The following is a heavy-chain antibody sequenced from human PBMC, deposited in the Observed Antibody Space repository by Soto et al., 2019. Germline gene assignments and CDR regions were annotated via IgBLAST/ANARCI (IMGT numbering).Heavy chain of an antibody. CDR2: IDPNNGGT. J-gene: IGHJ4*02. Sequence: QVQLVQSGAEVKKPGASVKVSCKAFGYAFTDYYLQWVRQAPGQGLEWMGWIDPNNGGTNYAQKFQGRVAMTTDTSISTVYMELYRLTCDDTAVYYCSRDPWEYGGVTLDYWGQGTLVTVSS. D-gene: IGHD3-16*01. V-gene: IGHV1-2*02. CDR1: GYAFTDYY. CDR3: SRDPWEYGGVTLDY.